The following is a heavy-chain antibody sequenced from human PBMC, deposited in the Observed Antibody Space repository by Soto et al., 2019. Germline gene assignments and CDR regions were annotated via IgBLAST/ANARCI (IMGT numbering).Heavy chain of an antibody. V-gene: IGHV4-4*02. J-gene: IGHJ6*02. D-gene: IGHD6-19*01. CDR1: GGSISGSNW. CDR3: ARASDSSGWYYYYYGMDV. Sequence: SETLSLTCAVSGGSISGSNWWSWVRQPPGKGLEWIGEIYHSGSTNYNPSLKSRVTISVDKSKSQFSLRLSSVTAADTAVYYCARASDSSGWYYYYYGMDVWGQGTTVTVSS. CDR2: IYHSGST.